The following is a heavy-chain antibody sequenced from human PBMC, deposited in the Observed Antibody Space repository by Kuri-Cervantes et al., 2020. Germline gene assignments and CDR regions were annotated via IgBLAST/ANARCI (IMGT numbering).Heavy chain of an antibody. CDR2: INPNSGGT. CDR3: ARGGKIVATMGWFDP. D-gene: IGHD5-12*01. CDR1: GYTFTGYY. J-gene: IGHJ5*02. Sequence: ASVKVSCKASGYTFTGYYMHWVRQAPGQGLEWMGWINPNSGGTNYAQKLQGRVTMTTDTSTSTAYMELRSLRSDDTAVYYCARGGKIVATMGWFDPWGQGTLVTVSS. V-gene: IGHV1-2*02.